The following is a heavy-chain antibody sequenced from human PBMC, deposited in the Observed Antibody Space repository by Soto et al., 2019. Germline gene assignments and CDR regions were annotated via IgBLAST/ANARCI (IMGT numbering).Heavy chain of an antibody. CDR1: GFTFNGAW. CDR2: IKGKTDSGTT. V-gene: IGHV3-15*01. J-gene: IGHJ4*02. D-gene: IGHD1-26*01. CDR3: TTGSRY. Sequence: LRLSCAASGFTFNGAWMSWVRQGPGKGLEWVGRIKGKTDSGTTEYTGPVKGRFTISRDDSKNTVYLQMNNLKIEDSAVYFCTTGSRYWGQGTLVTVSS.